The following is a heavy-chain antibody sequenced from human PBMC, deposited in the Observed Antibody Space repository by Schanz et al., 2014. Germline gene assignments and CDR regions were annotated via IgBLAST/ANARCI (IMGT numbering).Heavy chain of an antibody. CDR3: ARDPRWRLRWHYYYGMDV. V-gene: IGHV1-69*04. CDR2: IIPIVGRA. Sequence: QVQLVQSGAEVKKPGSSVKVSCKASGGTFSTYAISWVRQAPGQGLEWMGRIIPIVGRANYAQKFQGRVTLIADKSTSTAYMELTSLRSEDTAVYYCARDPRWRLRWHYYYGMDVWGQGTTVAVSS. D-gene: IGHD2-21*02. J-gene: IGHJ6*02. CDR1: GGTFSTYA.